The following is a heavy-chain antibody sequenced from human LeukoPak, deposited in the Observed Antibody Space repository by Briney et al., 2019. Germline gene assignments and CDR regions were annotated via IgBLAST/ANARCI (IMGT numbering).Heavy chain of an antibody. CDR3: ARGGVLRFLEHLDY. CDR1: GDTFSSYY. CDR2: INPSGGST. D-gene: IGHD3-3*01. V-gene: IGHV1-46*01. Sequence: GASVKVSCKASGDTFSSYYMHWVRQAPGQGLEWMGIINPSGGSTTYAQKLQGRVTMTRDTSTSTVYMELSSLRSEDTAVYYCARGGVLRFLEHLDYWGQGTLVTVSS. J-gene: IGHJ4*02.